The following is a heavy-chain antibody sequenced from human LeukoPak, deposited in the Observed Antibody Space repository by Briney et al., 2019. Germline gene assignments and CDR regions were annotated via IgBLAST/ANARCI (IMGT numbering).Heavy chain of an antibody. J-gene: IGHJ6*03. D-gene: IGHD5-12*01. Sequence: SETLFLTCAVYGGSFSGYYWSWIRQPPGKGLEWIGEINHSGSTNYNPSLKSRVTISVDTSKNQFSLKLSSVTAADTAVYYCARGQVVATIWYYYYYMDVWGKGTTVTVSS. CDR3: ARGQVVATIWYYYYYMDV. V-gene: IGHV4-34*01. CDR1: GGSFSGYY. CDR2: INHSGST.